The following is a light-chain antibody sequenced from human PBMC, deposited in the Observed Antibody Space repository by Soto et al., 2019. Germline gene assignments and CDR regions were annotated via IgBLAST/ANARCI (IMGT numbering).Light chain of an antibody. Sequence: DIQMTQSPSTLSASVGGRVTITCRASQSISSWLAWYQQKPGKAPKLLIYKASSLESGVPSRFSGSGSGTEFTLTISSLQPDDFATYYCQQYNSYSSWTFGQGTKV. J-gene: IGKJ1*01. V-gene: IGKV1-5*03. CDR2: KAS. CDR3: QQYNSYSSWT. CDR1: QSISSW.